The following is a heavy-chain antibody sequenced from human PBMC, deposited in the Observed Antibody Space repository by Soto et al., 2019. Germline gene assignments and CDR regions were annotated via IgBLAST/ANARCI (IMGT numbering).Heavy chain of an antibody. CDR1: GGTFSSYA. Sequence: QVQLVQSGAEVKKPGSSVKVSCKASGGTFSSYAISWVRQAPGQGLEWMGGIIPIFGTANYAQKFQGRVTITADDSTSTAYMELSSLRSEDTAVYYCARSPPVVPAAPYGMDVWGQGTTVTVSS. CDR2: IIPIFGTA. J-gene: IGHJ6*02. D-gene: IGHD2-2*01. V-gene: IGHV1-69*01. CDR3: ARSPPVVPAAPYGMDV.